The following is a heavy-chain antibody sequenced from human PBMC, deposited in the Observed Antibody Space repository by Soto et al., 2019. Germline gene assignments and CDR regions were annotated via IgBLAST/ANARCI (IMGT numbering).Heavy chain of an antibody. CDR1: GYSISSGYY. CDR2: IYHSGST. Sequence: SETLSLTCTVSGYSISSGYYWGWIRQPPGQGLEWIGSIYHSGSTYYNPSLKSRVTISVDTSKNQFSLKLSSVTAADTAVYYCARDRNYDILTGYYWGQGTLVTVSS. CDR3: ARDRNYDILTGYY. D-gene: IGHD3-9*01. V-gene: IGHV4-38-2*02. J-gene: IGHJ4*02.